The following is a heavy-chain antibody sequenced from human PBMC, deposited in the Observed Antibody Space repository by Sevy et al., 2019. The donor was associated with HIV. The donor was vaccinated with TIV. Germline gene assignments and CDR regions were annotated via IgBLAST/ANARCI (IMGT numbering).Heavy chain of an antibody. D-gene: IGHD6-19*01. CDR3: ARDRPSRFGELLGGYSSGWYCYYGMDV. CDR1: GFTFSDYY. CDR2: ISSSGSTI. J-gene: IGHJ6*02. V-gene: IGHV3-11*01. Sequence: GGSLRLSCAASGFTFSDYYMSWIRQAPGKGLEWVSYISSSGSTIYYADSVKGRFTISRDNAKNSMDLQMKSMRAEDTAVYYCARDRPSRFGELLGGYSSGWYCYYGMDVWGQGTTVTVS.